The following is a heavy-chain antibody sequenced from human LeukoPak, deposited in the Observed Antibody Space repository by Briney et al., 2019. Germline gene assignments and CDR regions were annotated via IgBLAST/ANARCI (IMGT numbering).Heavy chain of an antibody. J-gene: IGHJ4*02. V-gene: IGHV3-23*01. CDR3: AKEIGAAVYFDY. Sequence: GGSLRLSCAASGFTFSSYAMSWVRQAPGKGLEWVSGISGSGGSTYYADSVKGRFTISRDNSKNTAYLQMNSLRVEDTAVYYCAKEIGAAVYFDYWSQGTLVTVSS. D-gene: IGHD6-25*01. CDR1: GFTFSSYA. CDR2: ISGSGGST.